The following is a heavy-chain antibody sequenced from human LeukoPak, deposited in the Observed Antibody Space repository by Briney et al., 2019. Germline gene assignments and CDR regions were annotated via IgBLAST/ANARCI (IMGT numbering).Heavy chain of an antibody. D-gene: IGHD2-15*01. Sequence: GGSLRLSCAASGFTFSSYWMHWVRQAPGKGLVWVSRINSDGSSTSYADSVKGRFTISRDNAKNLLYLQMNSLRAEDTAVYYCARFGYVAAVDLWGQGTLVTVSS. CDR3: ARFGYVAAVDL. V-gene: IGHV3-74*01. CDR1: GFTFSSYW. J-gene: IGHJ4*02. CDR2: INSDGSST.